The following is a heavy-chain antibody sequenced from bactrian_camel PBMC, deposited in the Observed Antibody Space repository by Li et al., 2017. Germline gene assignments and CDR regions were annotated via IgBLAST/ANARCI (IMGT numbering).Heavy chain of an antibody. CDR2: IDTSDDMSAYGT. CDR3: AAAGHDVCVAINPTYRHLIPSLDGH. Sequence: VQLVESGGDSVQAGGSLRLSCVVSGYTRSRVCMGWFRQAPGKEREGVALIDTSDDMSAYGTIHSDSVKGRFTISQDNAKNMVYLQMNSLQSEDTAVYYCAAAGHDVCVAINPTYRHLIPSLDGHWGQGTQV. D-gene: IGHD3*01. V-gene: IGHV3S1*01. CDR1: GYTRSRVC. J-gene: IGHJ4*01.